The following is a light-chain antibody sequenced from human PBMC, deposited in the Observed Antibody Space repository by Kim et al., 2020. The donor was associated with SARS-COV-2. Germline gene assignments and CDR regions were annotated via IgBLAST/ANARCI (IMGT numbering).Light chain of an antibody. Sequence: PGETASSTGTGDRFGDKHGCWYQQKPGQSLVLVIYKDSKRPSGIPERFSGSNYGNTATLTISGTQDMDEDDYYWQEWDSSTVVFGGGTQLTVL. CDR1: RFGDKH. CDR3: QEWDSSTVV. V-gene: IGLV3-1*01. CDR2: KDS. J-gene: IGLJ2*01.